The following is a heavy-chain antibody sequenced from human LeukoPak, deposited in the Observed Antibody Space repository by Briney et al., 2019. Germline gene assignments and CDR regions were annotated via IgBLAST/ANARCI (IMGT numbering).Heavy chain of an antibody. Sequence: ASVKVSCKASGYTFTSYYMHWVRQAPGQGPGWMGIINPSGGSTSYAQKFQGRVTMTRDTSTSTVYMELSSLRSEDTAVYYCARDLSRRGLYSSSSDYYYMDVWGKGTTVTVSS. CDR2: INPSGGST. D-gene: IGHD6-6*01. CDR3: ARDLSRRGLYSSSSDYYYMDV. J-gene: IGHJ6*03. CDR1: GYTFTSYY. V-gene: IGHV1-46*01.